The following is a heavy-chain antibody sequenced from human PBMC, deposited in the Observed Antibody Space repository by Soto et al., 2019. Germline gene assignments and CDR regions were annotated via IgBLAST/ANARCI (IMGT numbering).Heavy chain of an antibody. J-gene: IGHJ4*02. D-gene: IGHD3-22*01. CDR1: GFTYSSYG. V-gene: IGHV3-30*02. CDR3: VSSRGYLYDY. Sequence: GGSLRLSCAVSGFTYSSYGMHWVRQAPGKGLEWVAVIWYDGSNKYYADSVKGRFIISRDDSKNTLSLQMNSLRPEDTAVYYCVSSRGYLYDYWGQGTLVTVSS. CDR2: IWYDGSNK.